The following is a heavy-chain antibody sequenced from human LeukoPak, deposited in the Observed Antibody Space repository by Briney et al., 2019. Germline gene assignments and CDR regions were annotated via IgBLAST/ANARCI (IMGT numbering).Heavy chain of an antibody. CDR2: INHSGST. D-gene: IGHD1-26*01. V-gene: IGHV4-34*01. Sequence: PSETLSLTSTVYGGSFSGYYWSWIRQPPGKGLEWIGEINHSGSTNYNPSLKSRVTISVDTSKNQFSLKLSSVTAADTAVYYCASAKVGATRGWALWGQGTLVTVSS. J-gene: IGHJ4*02. CDR1: GGSFSGYY. CDR3: ASAKVGATRGWAL.